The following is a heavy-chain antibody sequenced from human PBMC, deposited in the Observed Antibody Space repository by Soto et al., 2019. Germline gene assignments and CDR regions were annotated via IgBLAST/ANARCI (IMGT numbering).Heavy chain of an antibody. CDR1: GGTFSSYA. Sequence: ASVKVSCKASGGTFSSYAISWVRQAPGQGLEWMGGIIPIFGTANYAQKFQGRVTITADKSTSTAYMELSSLSSEDTAVDYCARGRPGPLYCSSTSCYPAQFDYWGQGTLVTVSS. D-gene: IGHD2-2*01. J-gene: IGHJ4*02. CDR2: IIPIFGTA. V-gene: IGHV1-69*06. CDR3: ARGRPGPLYCSSTSCYPAQFDY.